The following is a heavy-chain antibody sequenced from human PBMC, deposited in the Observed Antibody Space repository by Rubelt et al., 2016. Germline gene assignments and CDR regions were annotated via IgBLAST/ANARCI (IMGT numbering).Heavy chain of an antibody. D-gene: IGHD6-19*01. Sequence: QLQLRESGPGLVKPSETLSLTCTVSGGSISSSSYYWGWIRQPPGKGLECIGSLYYSGSTYYNPSLKSRVTISVDTSKNQFSRKLSSVTAADTAVYYCARLSSGWYYFDYWGQGTLVTVSS. CDR2: LYYSGST. CDR3: ARLSSGWYYFDY. V-gene: IGHV4-39*01. CDR1: GGSISSSSYY. J-gene: IGHJ4*02.